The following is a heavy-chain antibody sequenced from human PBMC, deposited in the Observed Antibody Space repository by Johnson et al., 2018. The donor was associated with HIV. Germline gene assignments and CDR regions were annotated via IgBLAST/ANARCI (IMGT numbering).Heavy chain of an antibody. V-gene: IGHV3-30*04. J-gene: IGHJ3*02. CDR1: GFTFSSYA. Sequence: QVQLVESGGGVVQPGRSLRLSCAASGFTFSSYAMHWVRQAPGKGLEWVAVISYDGSNKYQADSVKGRFTISRDNSKNTLYLQMNSLRAEDMAVYYCARGQGWIQLWFDGFDIWGQGTMVTVSS. CDR2: ISYDGSNK. D-gene: IGHD5-18*01. CDR3: ARGQGWIQLWFDGFDI.